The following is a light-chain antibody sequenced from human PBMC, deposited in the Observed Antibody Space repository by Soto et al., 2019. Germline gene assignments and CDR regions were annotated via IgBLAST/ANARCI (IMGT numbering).Light chain of an antibody. CDR3: MSFIDSTSTHWA. J-gene: IGLJ2*01. CDR1: SSDVGHPYNY. CDR2: KVS. Sequence: QSALTQPASVSGSPGQSITISCTGTSSDVGHPYNYVSWYQQHPGKAPKLLIFKVSNRPSGISGRFSGSKSGNTASLTISGLQAEDEADYYCMSFIDSTSTHWALGRGTKLTVL. V-gene: IGLV2-14*03.